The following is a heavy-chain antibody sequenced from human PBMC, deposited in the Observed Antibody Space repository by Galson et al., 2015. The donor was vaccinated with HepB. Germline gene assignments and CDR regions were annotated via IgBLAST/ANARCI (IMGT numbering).Heavy chain of an antibody. J-gene: IGHJ4*02. V-gene: IGHV4-30-4*01. CDR2: IYYSGST. CDR1: GGSISSGDYY. CDR3: ARGIVVATELDY. D-gene: IGHD3-22*01. Sequence: TLSLTCTVSGGSISSGDYYWSWIRQPPGKGLEWIGYIYYSGSTYYNPSLKSRVTISVDTSKNQFSLKLSSVTAADTAVYYCARGIVVATELDYWGQGTLVTVSS.